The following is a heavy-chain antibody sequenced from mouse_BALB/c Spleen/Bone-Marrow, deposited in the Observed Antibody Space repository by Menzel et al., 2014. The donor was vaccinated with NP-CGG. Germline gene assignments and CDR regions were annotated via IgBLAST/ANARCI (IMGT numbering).Heavy chain of an antibody. CDR2: INPDSSTI. V-gene: IGHV4-1*02. J-gene: IGHJ3*01. Sequence: EVQLQESGGGLVQPGGSLKLSCAASGFDFSRYWMTWVRQAPGKGLEWIGEINPDSSTINYTPSLKDKFIISRDNAKNTLYLQMKKVRSEDTALYYCAKNYYSGYVAYGGQGTLVTVSP. D-gene: IGHD1-1*01. CDR1: GFDFSRYW. CDR3: AKNYYSGYVAY.